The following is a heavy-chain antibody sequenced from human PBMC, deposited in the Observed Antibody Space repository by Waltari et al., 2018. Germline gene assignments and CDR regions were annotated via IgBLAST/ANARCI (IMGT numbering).Heavy chain of an antibody. CDR1: GGSISSGSYY. J-gene: IGHJ4*02. D-gene: IGHD4-17*01. V-gene: IGHV4-61*02. CDR2: IYTSGST. CDR3: ARDHVHNYGDYHLDY. Sequence: QVQLQESGPGLVKPSQTLSLTCTVSGGSISSGSYYWSWIRQPAGTGLEWIGRIYTSGSTNYNPSLKSRFTRSVDTSKNQFSLKLNSVTAADTAVYYCARDHVHNYGDYHLDYWGQGTLVTVSS.